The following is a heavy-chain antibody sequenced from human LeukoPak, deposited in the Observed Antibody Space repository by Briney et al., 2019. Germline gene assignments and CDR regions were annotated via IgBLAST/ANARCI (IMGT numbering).Heavy chain of an antibody. CDR1: GGSFSGYY. CDR2: IYYSGST. CDR3: ARDHHYYDSSGSIG. D-gene: IGHD3-22*01. J-gene: IGHJ4*02. V-gene: IGHV4-31*11. Sequence: SETLSLTCAVYGGSFSGYYWSWIRQHPGKGLEWIGYIYYSGSTYYNPSLKSRVTISVDTSKNQFSLKLSSVTAADTAVYYCARDHHYYDSSGSIGWGQGTLVTVSS.